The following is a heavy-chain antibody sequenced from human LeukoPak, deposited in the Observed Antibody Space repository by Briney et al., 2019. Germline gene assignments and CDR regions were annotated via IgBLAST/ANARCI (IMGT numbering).Heavy chain of an antibody. D-gene: IGHD5-18*01. V-gene: IGHV3-23*01. CDR3: AKGGSLWLPTHFDY. J-gene: IGHJ4*02. CDR2: ISGSGGST. Sequence: GGSLRLSCAASGFTFSSYAMSWVRQAPGKGLEWVSGISGSGGSTYYADSVKGWFTISRDNSKNTLYLQMNSLRAEDTAVYYCAKGGSLWLPTHFDYWGQGTLVTVSS. CDR1: GFTFSSYA.